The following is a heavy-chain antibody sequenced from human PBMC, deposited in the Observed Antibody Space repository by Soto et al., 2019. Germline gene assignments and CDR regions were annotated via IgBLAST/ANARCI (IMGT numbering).Heavy chain of an antibody. CDR1: GGSISSDGYY. Sequence: SETLSLTCTGSGGSISSDGYYWSWIRQHPGKGLEWIGYIYYSGNTYYNPFLKSRVTISVDMSKNQFFLKPSSVTAADTAVYYCAEGGGYSAFDIWGQGTMVTVSS. CDR2: IYYSGNT. CDR3: AEGGGYSAFDI. D-gene: IGHD3-22*01. J-gene: IGHJ3*02. V-gene: IGHV4-31*03.